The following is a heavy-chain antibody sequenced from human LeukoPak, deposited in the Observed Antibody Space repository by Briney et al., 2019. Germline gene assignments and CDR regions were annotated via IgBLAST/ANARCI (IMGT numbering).Heavy chain of an antibody. J-gene: IGHJ4*02. CDR3: ARVKQYFDWLLDTLFDY. D-gene: IGHD3-9*01. Sequence: GGSLRLSCAASGFTFSSYSMNWVRQAPGKGLEWVSSISSSSSYIYYADSVKGRFTISRDNAKNSLYLQMNSLRAEDTAVYYCARVKQYFDWLLDTLFDYWGQGTLVTVSS. V-gene: IGHV3-21*01. CDR2: ISSSSSYI. CDR1: GFTFSSYS.